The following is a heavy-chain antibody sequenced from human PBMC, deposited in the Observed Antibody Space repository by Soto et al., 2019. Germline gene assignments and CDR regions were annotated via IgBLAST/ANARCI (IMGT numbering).Heavy chain of an antibody. CDR3: ARAVGPFDY. Sequence: QVQLVESGGGVVQPGRSLRLSCAASGFTLSTYGMHWVREAPGMGLEWVAVIWYDGSHKDYADSVKGRFTISRDNSKNTLYLQMNSLRVEDTAVYYCARAVGPFDYWGQGTLVTVSS. J-gene: IGHJ4*02. D-gene: IGHD1-26*01. CDR2: IWYDGSHK. V-gene: IGHV3-33*01. CDR1: GFTLSTYG.